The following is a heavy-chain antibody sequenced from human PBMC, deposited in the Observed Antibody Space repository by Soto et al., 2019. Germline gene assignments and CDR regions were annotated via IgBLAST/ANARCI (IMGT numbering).Heavy chain of an antibody. Sequence: QVQLVQSGAEVKKPGSSVKVSCKASGGTFSSYVISWVRQAPGQGLEWMGGIIPMYGTENYAQKFQDRVTITADTSTSTDYMELSSLRSEDTAVYYCARDLGGCSGGSCRHNWFDPWGQGTLVTVSS. D-gene: IGHD2-15*01. CDR2: IIPMYGTE. CDR1: GGTFSSYV. V-gene: IGHV1-69*06. J-gene: IGHJ5*02. CDR3: ARDLGGCSGGSCRHNWFDP.